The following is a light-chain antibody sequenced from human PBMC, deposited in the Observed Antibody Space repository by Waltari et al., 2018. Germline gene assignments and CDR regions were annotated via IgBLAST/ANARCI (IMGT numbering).Light chain of an antibody. CDR2: GAS. CDR3: QHYVRLPVT. V-gene: IGKV3-20*01. CDR1: QSVGGT. Sequence: EIVLTQSPGTLSLSPGERDTLSCWASQSVGGTLAWYQQKPGQAPRLLTYGASSRATGIPDRFSGSGSGTVFSLSISRLEPEDFAVYYCQHYVRLPVTFGQGTKVEIK. J-gene: IGKJ1*01.